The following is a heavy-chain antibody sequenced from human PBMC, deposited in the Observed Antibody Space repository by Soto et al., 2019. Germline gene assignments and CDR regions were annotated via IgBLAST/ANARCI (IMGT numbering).Heavy chain of an antibody. J-gene: IGHJ4*02. D-gene: IGHD6-19*01. CDR1: GFTFSNYG. CDR2: MSRDGGVT. CDR3: AKIDKFNPQSSGWANRFDY. V-gene: IGHV3-23*01. Sequence: EVQLLESGGGLVQPGGSLRLSCAASGFTFSNYGMTWVRQAPGKGLEWVSGMSRDGGVTDYTDSVKGRFTISRDISKKTLYLQMNSLRDEDTAVYYCAKIDKFNPQSSGWANRFDYWGQGTLVTVSS.